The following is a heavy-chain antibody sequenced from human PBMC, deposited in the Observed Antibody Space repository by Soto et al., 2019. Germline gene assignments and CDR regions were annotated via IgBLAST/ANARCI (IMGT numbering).Heavy chain of an antibody. V-gene: IGHV4-59*01. J-gene: IGHJ5*02. Sequence: SETLSLTCTVSGGSISSYYWSWIRQPPGKGLEWIGYIYCSGRTNYNPSLKSRVTISVDTSKNQFSLKLSSVTAADTAVYYCARGYCSSTICYIWDNWFDPWGQGTLVTVPQ. CDR1: GGSISSYY. CDR3: ARGYCSSTICYIWDNWFDP. CDR2: IYCSGRT. D-gene: IGHD2-2*02.